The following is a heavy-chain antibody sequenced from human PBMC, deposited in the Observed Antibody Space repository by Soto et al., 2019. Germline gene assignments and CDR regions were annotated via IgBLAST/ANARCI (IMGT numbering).Heavy chain of an antibody. Sequence: LRLSCAASGFPFSSYGMYWVRQAPGKGLEWVAVTWYDGSEKYYADSVKGRFTISRDNPKNTLYLQMNSLRAEDTAVYYCARVRSVVTPYGMDVWGQGTTVTVSS. D-gene: IGHD3-22*01. CDR1: GFPFSSYG. V-gene: IGHV3-33*01. J-gene: IGHJ6*02. CDR2: TWYDGSEK. CDR3: ARVRSVVTPYGMDV.